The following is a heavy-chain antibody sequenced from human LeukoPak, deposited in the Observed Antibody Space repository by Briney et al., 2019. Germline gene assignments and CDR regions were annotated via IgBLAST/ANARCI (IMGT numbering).Heavy chain of an antibody. CDR2: IKKDGSEK. CDR1: GFSFSSSW. CDR3: ARDSRDFWSGYYDY. D-gene: IGHD3-3*01. V-gene: IGHV3-7*01. J-gene: IGHJ4*02. Sequence: GGSLRLSCAASGFSFSSSWMHWVRQAPGRGLECVANIKKDGSEKYYVDSVQGRFTISIDNAKNSLYLQMNSLRAEDTAVYYCARDSRDFWSGYYDYWGQGTLVTVSS.